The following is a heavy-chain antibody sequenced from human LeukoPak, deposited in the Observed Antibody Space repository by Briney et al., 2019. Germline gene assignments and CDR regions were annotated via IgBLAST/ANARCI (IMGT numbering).Heavy chain of an antibody. D-gene: IGHD6-13*01. Sequence: SVKVSCKASGGTFSSYAISWVRQAPGQGLEWMGGIIPIFGTANYAQRFQGRVTITTDESTSTAYMELSSLRSEDTAVYYCARVFVDPNGSWSPYYFDYWGQGTLVTVSS. CDR3: ARVFVDPNGSWSPYYFDY. CDR2: IIPIFGTA. V-gene: IGHV1-69*05. CDR1: GGTFSSYA. J-gene: IGHJ4*02.